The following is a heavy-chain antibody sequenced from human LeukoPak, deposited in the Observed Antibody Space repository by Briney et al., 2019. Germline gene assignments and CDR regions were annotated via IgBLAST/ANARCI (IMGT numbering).Heavy chain of an antibody. V-gene: IGHV3-30-3*01. J-gene: IGHJ4*02. CDR3: AREGREWLSVGIDY. CDR1: GFTFSSYA. CDR2: MSYDGSNK. Sequence: PGGSLRLPCAASGFTFSSYAMYWVRQAPGKGLEWVALMSYDGSNKYYADSVKGRFTISRDNSKNTLYLQMNSLRVEDTAVYYCAREGREWLSVGIDYWGRGTLVTVSS. D-gene: IGHD6-19*01.